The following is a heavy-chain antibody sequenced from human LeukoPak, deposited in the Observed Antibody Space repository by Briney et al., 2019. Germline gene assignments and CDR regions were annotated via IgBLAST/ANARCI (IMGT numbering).Heavy chain of an antibody. CDR1: GYTFSGFY. D-gene: IGHD6-13*01. CDR2: IKVSGGRT. V-gene: IGHV1-46*01. J-gene: IGHJ5*02. CDR3: ARDLWEQQLVLRGGNWFDP. Sequence: ASVKVSCKASGYTFSGFYAHWVRQAPGQGLEGMGIIKVSGGRTEYAQKFQGRVTVTKDMSTSTVYMELNNLRSEDTAVYYCARDLWEQQLVLRGGNWFDPWGQGTLVTVSS.